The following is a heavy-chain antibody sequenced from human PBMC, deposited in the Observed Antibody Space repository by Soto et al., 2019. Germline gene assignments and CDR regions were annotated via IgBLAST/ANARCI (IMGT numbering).Heavy chain of an antibody. CDR1: GGTFSSYA. Sequence: QVQLVQSGAEVKKPGSSVKVSCKASGGTFSSYAISWVRQAPGQGLEWMGGIIPIFGTANYAQKFQGRVTITADESTSTAYMGLSSLRSEDTAVYYCARSGRGYCSGGSCLSDAFDIWGQGTMVTVSS. J-gene: IGHJ3*02. CDR2: IIPIFGTA. D-gene: IGHD2-15*01. CDR3: ARSGRGYCSGGSCLSDAFDI. V-gene: IGHV1-69*12.